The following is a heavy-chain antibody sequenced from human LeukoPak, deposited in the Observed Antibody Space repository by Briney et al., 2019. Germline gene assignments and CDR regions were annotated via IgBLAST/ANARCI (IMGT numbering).Heavy chain of an antibody. J-gene: IGHJ4*02. CDR2: ISGSGGST. Sequence: GGSLRLSCAASGFTFSSYGMSWVRQAPGKGLEWVSAISGSGGSTYYADSVKGRFTISRDNAKNSLYLQMNSLKIEDTAVYYCIRVNNGYAKDFDYWGQGTLVTVSS. CDR1: GFTFSSYG. V-gene: IGHV3-23*01. D-gene: IGHD2-8*01. CDR3: IRVNNGYAKDFDY.